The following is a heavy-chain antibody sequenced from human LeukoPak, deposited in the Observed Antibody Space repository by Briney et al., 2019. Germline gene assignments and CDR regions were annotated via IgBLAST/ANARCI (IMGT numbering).Heavy chain of an antibody. CDR2: IIPIFGTA. Sequence: SVKVSCKASGGTFSSYAISWVRQAPGQGLERMGGIIPIFGTANYAQKFQGRVTITADESTSTAYMELSSLRSEDTAVYCCARYYDSSGYPEMGYYGMDVWGQGTTVTVSS. CDR1: GGTFSSYA. J-gene: IGHJ6*02. CDR3: ARYYDSSGYPEMGYYGMDV. D-gene: IGHD3-22*01. V-gene: IGHV1-69*13.